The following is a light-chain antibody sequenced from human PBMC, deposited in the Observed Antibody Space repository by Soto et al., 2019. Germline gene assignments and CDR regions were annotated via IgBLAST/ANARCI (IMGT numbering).Light chain of an antibody. CDR2: DVS. CDR1: SSDVGGYNY. CDR3: CSYAGSYVV. V-gene: IGLV2-11*01. J-gene: IGLJ2*01. Sequence: QSVLTQPRSVSGSPGQSVTISCTGTSSDVGGYNYVSWYQQHPGKAPKLMIYDVSTRPSGVPDRFSGSNSGNTASLTISGLRAEDEADYYCCSYAGSYVVFGGGTQLTVL.